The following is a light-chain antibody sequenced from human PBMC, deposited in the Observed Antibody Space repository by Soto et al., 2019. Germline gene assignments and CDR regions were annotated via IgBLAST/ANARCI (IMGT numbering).Light chain of an antibody. V-gene: IGLV2-14*03. J-gene: IGLJ1*01. CDR1: SSDVGAYNF. CDR3: MSFTSSSTYV. CDR2: DVA. Sequence: QSALTQPASVSGSPGQSITISCTGTSSDVGAYNFVSWYQHYPDKAPKVVIYDVANRPSGVSYRFSASKSGNTASLTISGLQAEDEADYYCMSFTSSSTYVFGTGTKLTVL.